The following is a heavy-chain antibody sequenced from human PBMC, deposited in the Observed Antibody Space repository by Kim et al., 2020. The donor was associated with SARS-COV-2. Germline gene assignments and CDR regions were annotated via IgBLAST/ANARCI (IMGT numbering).Heavy chain of an antibody. V-gene: IGHV1-46*01. J-gene: IGHJ4*02. CDR1: GYTFTSYY. CDR3: AREPPTMIVVVTESGLDY. Sequence: ASVKVSCKASGYTFTSYYMHWVRQAPGQGLEWMGIINPSGGSTSYAQKFQGRVTMTRDTSTSTVYMELSSLRSEDTAVYYCAREPPTMIVVVTESGLDYWGQGTLVTVSS. CDR2: INPSGGST. D-gene: IGHD3-22*01.